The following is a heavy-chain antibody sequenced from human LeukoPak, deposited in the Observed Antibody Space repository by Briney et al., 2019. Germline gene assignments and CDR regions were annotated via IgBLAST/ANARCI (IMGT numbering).Heavy chain of an antibody. Sequence: SQTLSLTCAISGDSVSSNSAAWNWIRQSPSRGLEWLGRTYYRSKWYNDYAVSVKSRITINPDTSKNQFSLQLNSVTPEDTAVYYCARGPSNSWSEGEYYFDYWGQGTLVTVSS. CDR2: TYYRSKWYN. J-gene: IGHJ4*02. CDR1: GDSVSSNSAA. D-gene: IGHD6-13*01. V-gene: IGHV6-1*01. CDR3: ARGPSNSWSEGEYYFDY.